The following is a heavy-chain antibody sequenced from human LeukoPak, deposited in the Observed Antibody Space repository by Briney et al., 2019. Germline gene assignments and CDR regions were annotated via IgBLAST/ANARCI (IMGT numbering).Heavy chain of an antibody. J-gene: IGHJ6*03. Sequence: KASETLSLTCSVSGGSIRSSSYYWTWIRQPPGKGLEWIGEINHSGSTNYNPSLKSRVTISVDTSKNQFSLKLSSVTAADTAVYYCARLGVVVAATGEYYYYMDVWGKGTTVTISS. D-gene: IGHD2-15*01. CDR1: GGSIRSSSYY. V-gene: IGHV4-39*07. CDR2: INHSGST. CDR3: ARLGVVVAATGEYYYYMDV.